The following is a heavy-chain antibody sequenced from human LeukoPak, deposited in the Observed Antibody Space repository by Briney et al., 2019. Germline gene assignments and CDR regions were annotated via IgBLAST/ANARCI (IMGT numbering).Heavy chain of an antibody. CDR2: ISSSGSYI. CDR1: GFTFSSYS. CDR3: ARDSPGTGIPYDY. J-gene: IGHJ4*02. V-gene: IGHV3-21*01. D-gene: IGHD6-13*01. Sequence: GGSLRLSCAASGFTFSSYSMNWVRQAPGKGLEWVSSISSSGSYIYYADSVKGRFTISRDNAKNSLYLQMNSLRAEDTAVYYCARDSPGTGIPYDYWGQGTLVTVSS.